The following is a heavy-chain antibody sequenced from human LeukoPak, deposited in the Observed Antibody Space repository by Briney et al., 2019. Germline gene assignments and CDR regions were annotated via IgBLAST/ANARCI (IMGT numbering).Heavy chain of an antibody. CDR1: GYTFTDHH. CDR2: INPNSGGT. V-gene: IGHV1-2*02. J-gene: IGHJ4*02. Sequence: ASVKVSCKPSGYTFTDHHMHWVRQAPGQGLEWMGWINPNSGGTNYAQKFQGRVTMTRDTSISTAYMELSRLRSDDTAVYYCARDLSYYDSSGSFDYWGQGTLVTVSS. D-gene: IGHD3-22*01. CDR3: ARDLSYYDSSGSFDY.